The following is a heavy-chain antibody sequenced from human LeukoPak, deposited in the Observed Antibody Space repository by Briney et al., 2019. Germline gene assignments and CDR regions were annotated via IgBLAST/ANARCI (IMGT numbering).Heavy chain of an antibody. CDR3: AQSYDSSGFYNY. Sequence: SETLSLTCTVSGGSINNYYWSWLRQPPGKGLEWIGYIYYSGSTNYNPSLKSRVTISVDTSKNQFSLKLSSVTAADTAVYYCAQSYDSSGFYNYWGQGTLVTVSS. D-gene: IGHD3-22*01. CDR2: IYYSGST. J-gene: IGHJ4*02. CDR1: GGSINNYY. V-gene: IGHV4-59*01.